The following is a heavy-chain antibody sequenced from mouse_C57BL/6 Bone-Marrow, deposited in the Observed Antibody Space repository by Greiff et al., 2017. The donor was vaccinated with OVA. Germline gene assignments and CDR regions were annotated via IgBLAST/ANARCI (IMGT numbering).Heavy chain of an antibody. V-gene: IGHV6-3*01. J-gene: IGHJ2*01. Sequence: EVQLQESGGGLVQPGGSMKLSCVASGFTFSNYWMNWVRQSPEKGLEWVAQIRLKSDNYATHYAESVKGRFTISRDDSKSSVYLQMNNLRAEDTGIYYCTRDSNPYFDYWGQGTTLTVSS. D-gene: IGHD2-5*01. CDR2: IRLKSDNYAT. CDR1: GFTFSNYW. CDR3: TRDSNPYFDY.